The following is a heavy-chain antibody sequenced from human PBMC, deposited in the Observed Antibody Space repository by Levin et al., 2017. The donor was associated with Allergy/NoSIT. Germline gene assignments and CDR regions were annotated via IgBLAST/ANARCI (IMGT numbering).Heavy chain of an antibody. V-gene: IGHV3-53*01. CDR1: GFTISSNS. CDR2: LYYGGNT. J-gene: IGHJ5*02. Sequence: GGSLRLSCAASGFTISSNSMNWVRQAPGKGLEWVSVLYYGGNTFYADSVKGRFTISRDNSKNTLYLQMNSLRAEDTAVYYCARGNTGYYPNWFDPWGQGTLVTVSS. D-gene: IGHD3-9*01. CDR3: ARGNTGYYPNWFDP.